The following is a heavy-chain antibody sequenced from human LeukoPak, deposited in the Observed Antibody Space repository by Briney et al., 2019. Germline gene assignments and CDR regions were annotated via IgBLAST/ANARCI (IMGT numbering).Heavy chain of an antibody. CDR2: IIPILDMS. D-gene: IGHD5-24*01. Sequence: SVKVSCKASGGSFNSYCITWVRQAPGQGLEWMGRIIPILDMSNYAQKFQGRVTITADKSTRTAYMEVSSLRSEDTAMYYCARDGGWLQTQNHYYYHGMDVWGQGTTVTVSS. CDR3: ARDGGWLQTQNHYYYHGMDV. J-gene: IGHJ6*02. V-gene: IGHV1-69*04. CDR1: GGSFNSYC.